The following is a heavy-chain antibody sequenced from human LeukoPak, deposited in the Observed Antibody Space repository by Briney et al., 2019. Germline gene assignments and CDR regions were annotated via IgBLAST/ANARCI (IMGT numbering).Heavy chain of an antibody. J-gene: IGHJ4*02. CDR1: GGSISSGSYY. Sequence: PSETLSLTCTVSGGSISSGSYYWSWIRQPAGKGLEWIGRIYTSGSTNYNPSLKSRVTISVDTSKNQFSLKLSSVTAADTAVYYCIQGAGWLIDYWGQGILVSVSS. CDR3: IQGAGWLIDY. D-gene: IGHD3-16*01. CDR2: IYTSGST. V-gene: IGHV4-61*02.